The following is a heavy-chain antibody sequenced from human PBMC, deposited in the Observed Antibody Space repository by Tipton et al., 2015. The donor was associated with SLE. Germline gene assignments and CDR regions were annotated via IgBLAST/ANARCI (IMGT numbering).Heavy chain of an antibody. CDR3: AREPGYCSGGTCYEFYYYYGMDV. CDR1: GGSISSGSYY. CDR2: IYTSGST. Sequence: LRLSCTVSGGSISSGSYYWSWIRQPAGKGLEWIGHIYTSGSTNYNPSLKSRVTISVDTSKNQFSLKLSSVTAADTAVYYCAREPGYCSGGTCYEFYYYYGMDVWGQGTTVTVSS. J-gene: IGHJ6*02. D-gene: IGHD2-15*01. V-gene: IGHV4-61*09.